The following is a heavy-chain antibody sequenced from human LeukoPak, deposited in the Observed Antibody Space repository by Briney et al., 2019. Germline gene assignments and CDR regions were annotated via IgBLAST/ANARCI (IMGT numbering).Heavy chain of an antibody. Sequence: PGGSLRLSCAASGFTFSSYWMSWVRQAPGKGLEWVANIKQAGSEKYYVDSVKGRFTISRDNAKNSLYLQMNSLRAEDTAVYYCARDLSCSSTSCYLASDPTFDYWGQGTLVTVSS. CDR3: ARDLSCSSTSCYLASDPTFDY. CDR1: GFTFSSYW. CDR2: IKQAGSEK. V-gene: IGHV3-7*04. D-gene: IGHD2-2*01. J-gene: IGHJ4*02.